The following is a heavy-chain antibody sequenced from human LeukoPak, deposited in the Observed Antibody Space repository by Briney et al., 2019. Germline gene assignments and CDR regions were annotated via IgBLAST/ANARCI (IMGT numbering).Heavy chain of an antibody. V-gene: IGHV3-21*01. Sequence: PGGSLRLSCAASGFTFSSYSMTWVRQAPGKGLEWVSSISSSSYIYYADSVKGRFTISRDNAKNSLYLQMNSLRAEDTAVYYCARDLEWDTAMVNPTGYWGQGTLVTVSS. CDR1: GFTFSSYS. J-gene: IGHJ4*02. CDR3: ARDLEWDTAMVNPTGY. CDR2: ISSSSYI. D-gene: IGHD5-18*01.